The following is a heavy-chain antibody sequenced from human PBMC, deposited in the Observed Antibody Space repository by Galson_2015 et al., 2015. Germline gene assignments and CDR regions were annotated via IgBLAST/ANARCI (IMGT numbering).Heavy chain of an antibody. J-gene: IGHJ3*02. CDR3: VKDHRGNFWSGGHAFDI. D-gene: IGHD3-3*01. V-gene: IGHV3-33*06. CDR2: IWYDGSNK. CDR1: GFTFSSYG. Sequence: SLRLSCAASGFTFSSYGMHWVRQAPGKGLEWVAVIWYDGSNKYYADSVKGRFTISRDNSKNTLYLQMSSLRAEDTAVYYCVKDHRGNFWSGGHAFDIWGQGTMVTVSS.